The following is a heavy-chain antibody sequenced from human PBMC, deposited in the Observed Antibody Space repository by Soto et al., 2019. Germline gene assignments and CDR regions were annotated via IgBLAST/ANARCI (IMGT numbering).Heavy chain of an antibody. CDR2: ISYDGSNK. J-gene: IGHJ6*02. Sequence: GGSLRLSCAASGFTFSSYGMHWVRQAPGKGLEWVAVISYDGSNKYYADSVKGRFTISRDNSKKTLYLQMNSLRVEDTAVYYCAASWDLYWNYVNQYYGMDVWGQGTTVTVS. V-gene: IGHV3-30*03. D-gene: IGHD1-7*01. CDR1: GFTFSSYG. CDR3: AASWDLYWNYVNQYYGMDV.